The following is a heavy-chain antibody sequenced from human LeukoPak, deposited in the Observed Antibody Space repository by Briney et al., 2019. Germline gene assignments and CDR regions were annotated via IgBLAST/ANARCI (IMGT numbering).Heavy chain of an antibody. CDR3: TTDRGYSYGYPNYYYYYGMDV. Sequence: GGSLRLSCAASGFTFSNAWMNWVRQAPGKGLERVGRIKSKTDGGTTDYAAPVKGRFTISRDDSKNTLYLQMNSLKTEDTAVYYCTTDRGYSYGYPNYYYYYGMDVWGQGTTVTVSS. CDR2: IKSKTDGGTT. D-gene: IGHD5-18*01. CDR1: GFTFSNAW. J-gene: IGHJ6*02. V-gene: IGHV3-15*07.